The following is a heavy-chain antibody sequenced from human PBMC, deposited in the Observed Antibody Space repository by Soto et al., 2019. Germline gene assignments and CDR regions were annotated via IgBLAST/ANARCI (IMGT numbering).Heavy chain of an antibody. Sequence: EVQLLESGGGLVQPGGSLRLSCAASGFTCSTYAMNWVRQAPGKGLEWVSGISGSGSNTYYADSVKGRCTISRDNSKNTLYPQMNSLRAEDTAVYYCAKAQNTVTTPDYWGQGTLVTVSS. CDR2: ISGSGSNT. V-gene: IGHV3-23*01. J-gene: IGHJ4*02. CDR1: GFTCSTYA. CDR3: AKAQNTVTTPDY. D-gene: IGHD4-17*01.